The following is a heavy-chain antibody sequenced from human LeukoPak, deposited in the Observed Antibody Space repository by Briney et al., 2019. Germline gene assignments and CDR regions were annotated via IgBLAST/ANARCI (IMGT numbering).Heavy chain of an antibody. CDR3: AAARRGAFDP. V-gene: IGHV1-58*02. CDR1: GFTFTSSA. D-gene: IGHD3-10*01. J-gene: IGHJ5*02. CDR2: IVVGSGNT. Sequence: EASGKVSCKASGFTFTSSAMQWVRHARGQRLEWIGWIVVGSGNTNYAQKCQERVTITRDMSTSTAYMELSSLRSEDTAVYYCAAARRGAFDPWGQGTLVTVSS.